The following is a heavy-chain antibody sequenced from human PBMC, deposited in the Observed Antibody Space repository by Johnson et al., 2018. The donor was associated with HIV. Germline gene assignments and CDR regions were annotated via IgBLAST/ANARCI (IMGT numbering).Heavy chain of an antibody. CDR2: ISSSGSTI. D-gene: IGHD1-26*01. V-gene: IGHV3-11*04. CDR3: ARSWELGETAFDI. J-gene: IGHJ3*02. Sequence: QVQLVESGGGLEKPGGSLRLSCVPSGFIFSDYYMSWIRQAPGKGLEWVSYISSSGSTIYYADSVKGRFTISRDNSKNTLYLQMNSLRAEDTAVYYCARSWELGETAFDIWGQGTMVTVSS. CDR1: GFIFSDYY.